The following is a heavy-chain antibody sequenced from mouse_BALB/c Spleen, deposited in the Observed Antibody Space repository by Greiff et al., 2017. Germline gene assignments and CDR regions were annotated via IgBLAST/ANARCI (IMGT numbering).Heavy chain of an antibody. V-gene: IGHV5-17*02. Sequence: EVQLVESGGGLVQPGGSRKLSCAASGFTFSSFGMHWVRQAPEKGLEWVAYISSGSSTIYYADTVKGRFTISRDNPKNTLFLQMTSLRSEDTAMYYCARQGGAPYAMDYWGQGTSVTVSS. D-gene: IGHD3-3*01. CDR1: GFTFSSFG. CDR2: ISSGSSTI. J-gene: IGHJ4*01. CDR3: ARQGGAPYAMDY.